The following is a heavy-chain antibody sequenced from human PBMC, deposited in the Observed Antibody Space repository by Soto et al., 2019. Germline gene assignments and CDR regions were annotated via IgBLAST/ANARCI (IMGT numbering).Heavy chain of an antibody. CDR2: IRPNSGNT. CDR1: GYTFTDYY. V-gene: IGHV1-2*02. D-gene: IGHD1-26*01. J-gene: IGHJ5*02. CDR3: GRGVSGTFGGNWVDP. Sequence: QVQLMQSGAAVKRPGASVRVSCKAAGYTFTDYYIHWVRQAPGQGLEWVGWIRPNSGNTNYAQKFQGRVTMTRDTSISTAYMELTRLTSDDTAVYYCGRGVSGTFGGNWVDPWGQGTLVTVSS.